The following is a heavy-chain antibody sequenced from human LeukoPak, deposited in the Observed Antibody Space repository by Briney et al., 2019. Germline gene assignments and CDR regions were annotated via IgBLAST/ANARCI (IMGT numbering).Heavy chain of an antibody. CDR1: GFTFDDYA. Sequence: GGSLRLSCAASGFTFDDYAMHWVRQAPGKGLEWVSGISWNSGSIGYADSAKGRFTISRDNAKNSLYLQMNSLRAEDTALYYCAKDKLRGDAFDIWGQGTMVTVSS. CDR2: ISWNSGSI. V-gene: IGHV3-9*01. J-gene: IGHJ3*02. D-gene: IGHD5-24*01. CDR3: AKDKLRGDAFDI.